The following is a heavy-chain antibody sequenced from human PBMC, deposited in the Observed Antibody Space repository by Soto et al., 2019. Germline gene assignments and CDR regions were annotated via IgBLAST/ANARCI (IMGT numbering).Heavy chain of an antibody. J-gene: IGHJ3*02. Sequence: SVKVSCKASEYTFTYRYLHWVRQAPGQALEWMGWITPFNGNTNYAQKFQDRVTITRDRSMSTAYMELSSLRSEDTAMYYCARSSDQLLWYAFDIWGQGTMVTVSS. CDR1: EYTFTYRY. CDR3: ARSSDQLLWYAFDI. D-gene: IGHD2-2*01. V-gene: IGHV1-45*02. CDR2: ITPFNGNT.